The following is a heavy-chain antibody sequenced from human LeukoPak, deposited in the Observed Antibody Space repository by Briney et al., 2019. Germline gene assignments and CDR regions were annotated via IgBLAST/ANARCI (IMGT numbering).Heavy chain of an antibody. J-gene: IGHJ4*02. CDR1: GFTFRHYW. Sequence: PGGSLRLSCAASGFTFRHYWMNWVRQASGKGLEWVANIKPDGSEKRYADSVKGRFTISRDNAENSLYLQMNSLRAEDTAVYHCARVVGTDEGADYWGQGTLVTVSS. D-gene: IGHD1-7*01. V-gene: IGHV3-7*04. CDR2: IKPDGSEK. CDR3: ARVVGTDEGADY.